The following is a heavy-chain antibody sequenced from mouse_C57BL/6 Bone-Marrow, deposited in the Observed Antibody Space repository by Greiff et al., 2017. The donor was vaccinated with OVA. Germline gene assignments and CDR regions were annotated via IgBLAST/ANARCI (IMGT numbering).Heavy chain of an antibody. CDR1: GFSLTSYG. V-gene: IGHV2-2*01. Sequence: VKLQESGPGLVQPSQSLSITCTVSGFSLTSYGVHWVRQSPGKGLEWLGVIWSGGSTDYNAAFISRLSISKDNSKSQVFFKMNSLQADDTAIYYCARSLGRGGLYAMDYWGQGTSVTVSS. D-gene: IGHD4-1*01. J-gene: IGHJ4*01. CDR2: IWSGGST. CDR3: ARSLGRGGLYAMDY.